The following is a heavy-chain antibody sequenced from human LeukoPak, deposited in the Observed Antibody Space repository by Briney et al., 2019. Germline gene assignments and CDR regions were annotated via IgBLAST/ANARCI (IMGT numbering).Heavy chain of an antibody. CDR2: IYYSGST. D-gene: IGHD6-13*01. Sequence: SETLSLTCTVSGGSISSGGYYWSWIRQHPGKGLEWIGYIYYSGSTYYNPSLKSRVTISVDTSKNQFSLKLSSVTAADTAVYYCARDTGYSSPGFDPWGQGTLVTVSS. V-gene: IGHV4-31*03. CDR3: ARDTGYSSPGFDP. CDR1: GGSISSGGYY. J-gene: IGHJ5*02.